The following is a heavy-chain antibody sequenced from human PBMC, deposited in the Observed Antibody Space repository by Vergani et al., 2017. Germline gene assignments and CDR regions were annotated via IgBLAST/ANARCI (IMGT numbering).Heavy chain of an antibody. Sequence: QVQLVQSGAEVKKPGASVKVSCKASGYTFTSYGISWVRQAPGQGLEWMGWISAYNGNTNYAQKLQGRVTMTTDTSTSTAYMELRSLRSEDTAVYYCARGPNPYDFWSGQTPFVNYYYYMDVWGKGTTVTVSS. CDR3: ARGPNPYDFWSGQTPFVNYYYYMDV. D-gene: IGHD3-3*01. V-gene: IGHV1-18*01. CDR2: ISAYNGNT. CDR1: GYTFTSYG. J-gene: IGHJ6*03.